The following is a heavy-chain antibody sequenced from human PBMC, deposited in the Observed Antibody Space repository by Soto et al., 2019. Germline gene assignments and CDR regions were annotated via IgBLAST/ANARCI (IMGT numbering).Heavy chain of an antibody. J-gene: IGHJ6*03. V-gene: IGHV3-23*01. CDR1: GFTFSSYA. Sequence: VQLLESGGGLVQPGGSLRLSCAASGFTFSSYAMSWVRQAPGKGLEWVSAISGSGGSTYYADSVKGRFTISRDNSKNTLYLQMNSLRAEDTAVYYCAKGDTAMDPYYYYYMDVWGKGTTVTVSS. CDR3: AKGDTAMDPYYYYYMDV. CDR2: ISGSGGST. D-gene: IGHD5-18*01.